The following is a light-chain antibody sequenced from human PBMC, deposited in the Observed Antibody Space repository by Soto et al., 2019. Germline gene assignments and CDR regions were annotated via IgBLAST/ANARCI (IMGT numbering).Light chain of an antibody. Sequence: QSALTQPPSVSGAPGQRVTISCTGSSPNNGALYDVHWYQQVPGTAPKLLIYANNNRPSGVPERFSGSKSGTSASLAITGLQGEDEADYYCQSYDSSLSGVLFGGGTKLTVL. CDR2: ANN. CDR3: QSYDSSLSGVL. V-gene: IGLV1-40*01. J-gene: IGLJ2*01. CDR1: SPNNGALYD.